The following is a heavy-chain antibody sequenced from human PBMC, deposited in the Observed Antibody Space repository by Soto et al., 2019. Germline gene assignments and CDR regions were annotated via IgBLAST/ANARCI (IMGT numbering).Heavy chain of an antibody. J-gene: IGHJ4*02. CDR2: ISGSGGST. CDR3: AKPRNDCSSTSCYDY. Sequence: GGSLRLSCAASGFTFSSYAMSWVRQAPGKGLEWVSAISGSGGSTYYADSVKGRFTISRDNSKNTLYLQMNSLRAEDTAVYSCAKPRNDCSSTSCYDYWGQGTLVTVSS. V-gene: IGHV3-23*01. D-gene: IGHD2-2*01. CDR1: GFTFSSYA.